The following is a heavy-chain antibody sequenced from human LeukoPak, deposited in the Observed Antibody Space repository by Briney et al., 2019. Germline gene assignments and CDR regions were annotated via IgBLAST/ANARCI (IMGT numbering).Heavy chain of an antibody. CDR3: ATRILPTVGFDT. CDR1: GFTFSSHG. D-gene: IGHD4-17*01. V-gene: IGHV3-23*01. Sequence: GESLRLSCAASGFTFSSHGMVWVRQGPGKGLKCVSTISTSGDSIYYADSVKGRFTISRDNSKNTFYLQMNSLRVEDTAIYYCATRILPTVGFDTWGQGTLVTVSS. J-gene: IGHJ4*02. CDR2: ISTSGDSI.